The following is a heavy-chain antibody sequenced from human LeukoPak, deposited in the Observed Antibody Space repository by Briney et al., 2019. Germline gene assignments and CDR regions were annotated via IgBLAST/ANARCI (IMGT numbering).Heavy chain of an antibody. V-gene: IGHV4-39*01. J-gene: IGHJ6*02. D-gene: IGHD3-3*01. CDR2: IYYSGST. CDR3: ARLRNYYYYGMDV. CDR1: GGSISSSSYY. Sequence: SETLSLTCTVSGGSISSSSYYWGWIRQPPGKGLEWIGSIYYSGSTYYNPSLKSRVTISVDTSKNQFSLKLSSVTPADTAVYYCARLRNYYYYGMDVWGQGTTVTVSS.